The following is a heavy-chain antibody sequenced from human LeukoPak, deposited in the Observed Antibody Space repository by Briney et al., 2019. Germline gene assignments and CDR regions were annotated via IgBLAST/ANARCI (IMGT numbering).Heavy chain of an antibody. CDR1: GFTFTNYE. CDR3: ARSGNYFDY. J-gene: IGHJ4*02. Sequence: GGSLRLSCAASGFTFTNYEMNWVRQAPGKGLEWVSYITSSGTTLYYADSVKGRFTISRDNAKNSLYLQMSSLRAEDTAMYYCARSGNYFDYWGQGTLVTVSS. CDR2: ITSSGTTL. V-gene: IGHV3-48*03.